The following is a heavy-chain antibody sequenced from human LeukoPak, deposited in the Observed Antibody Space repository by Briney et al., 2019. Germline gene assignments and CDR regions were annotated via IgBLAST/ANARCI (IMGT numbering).Heavy chain of an antibody. V-gene: IGHV4-59*08. CDR3: ARRSCSSTSCAFDY. CDR1: GGSISSYL. D-gene: IGHD2-2*01. J-gene: IGHJ4*02. Sequence: PETLSLTCTVSGGSISSYLWSWLRQPPGKGLEWIRYIYYSRSTKYNPSLKSRVTISVDTSKNQFSLKLSSVTAADTAVYYCARRSCSSTSCAFDYWGQGTLVTVSS. CDR2: IYYSRST.